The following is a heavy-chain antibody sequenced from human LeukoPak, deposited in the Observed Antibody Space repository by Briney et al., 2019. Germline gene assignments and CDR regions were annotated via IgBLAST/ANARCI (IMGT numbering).Heavy chain of an antibody. D-gene: IGHD6-19*01. CDR1: GGSFSGYY. Sequence: SETLSLTCAVYGGSFSGYYWSWIRQPPGKGLEWIGEINHSGSTYYNPSLKSRVTISVDTSKNQFSLKLSSVTAADTAVYYCARDQVAVAGFYYYYYMDVWGKGTTVTVSS. J-gene: IGHJ6*03. CDR2: INHSGST. V-gene: IGHV4-34*01. CDR3: ARDQVAVAGFYYYYYMDV.